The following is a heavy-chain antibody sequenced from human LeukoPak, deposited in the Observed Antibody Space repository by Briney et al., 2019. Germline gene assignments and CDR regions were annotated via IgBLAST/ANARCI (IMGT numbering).Heavy chain of an antibody. CDR1: GYTFTGYY. Sequence: ASVKVSCKASGYTFTGYYMHWVRQAPGQGLEWMGRINPNSGGTNYAQKFQGRVTMTRDTSISTAYMELSRLRSDDTAVYYCARDRGCYGSGSSEYYFDYWGQGTLVTVSS. J-gene: IGHJ4*02. D-gene: IGHD3-10*01. V-gene: IGHV1-2*06. CDR2: INPNSGGT. CDR3: ARDRGCYGSGSSEYYFDY.